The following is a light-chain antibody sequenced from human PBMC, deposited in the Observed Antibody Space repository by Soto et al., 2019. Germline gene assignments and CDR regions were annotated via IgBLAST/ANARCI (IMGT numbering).Light chain of an antibody. CDR3: QQYNNWPPLT. V-gene: IGKV3-15*01. Sequence: EIVMTQSPATLSVSPGERATLSCRASQSVSSNLAWYQQKPGQAPRLLIYGASTRATGIPARFSGSGSGTEFTLNISSLQSEDFAVYYCQQYNNWPPLTVGGGTKVEIK. CDR1: QSVSSN. J-gene: IGKJ4*01. CDR2: GAS.